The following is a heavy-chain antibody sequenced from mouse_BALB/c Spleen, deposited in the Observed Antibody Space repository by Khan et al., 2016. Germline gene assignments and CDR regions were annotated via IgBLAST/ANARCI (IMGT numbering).Heavy chain of an antibody. D-gene: IGHD1-1*02. Sequence: EVKLEESGPGLVKPSQSLSLTCTVTGYSITSDYAWNWIRQFPGNKLEWMGYISYSGNTHNIPSLKSRISITRDTSKNQFFLQFNSLTTEDPATYYCARGDYSWFAYWGQGTLVTVSA. CDR1: GYSITSDYA. CDR3: ARGDYSWFAY. V-gene: IGHV3-2*02. CDR2: ISYSGNT. J-gene: IGHJ3*01.